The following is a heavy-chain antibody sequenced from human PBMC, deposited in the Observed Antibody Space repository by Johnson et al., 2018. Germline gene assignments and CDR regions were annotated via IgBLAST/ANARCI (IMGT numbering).Heavy chain of an antibody. V-gene: IGHV3-21*01. J-gene: IGHJ3*02. CDR2: ISSSSSYI. D-gene: IGHD3-10*01. CDR3: SSSFYGAWGYYSSLDAFDI. Sequence: VQLVESGGGLVKPGGSLRLSCAASGFTFSSYSMNWVRQAPGKGLEWVSSISSSSSYIYYADSVKGRFTISRDNAKNSLYLQMNSLRDKETAVYYWSSSFYGAWGYYSSLDAFDIWGQGTMVTVSS. CDR1: GFTFSSYS.